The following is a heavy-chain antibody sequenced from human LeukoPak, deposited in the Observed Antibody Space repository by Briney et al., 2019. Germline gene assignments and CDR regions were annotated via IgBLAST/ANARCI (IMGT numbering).Heavy chain of an antibody. CDR2: INLSGGST. CDR3: AREARPHYYYYGMDV. Sequence: GASVKVSRKASGYTFTSYYMHWVRQAPGQGLEWMGIINLSGGSTSYAQKFQGRVTMTRDTSTSTVYMELSSLRSEDTAVYYCAREARPHYYYYGMDVWGQGTTVTVSS. V-gene: IGHV1-46*01. J-gene: IGHJ6*02. D-gene: IGHD6-6*01. CDR1: GYTFTSYY.